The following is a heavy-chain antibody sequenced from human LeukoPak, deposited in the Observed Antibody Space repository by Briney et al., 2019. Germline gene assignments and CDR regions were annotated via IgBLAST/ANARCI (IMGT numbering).Heavy chain of an antibody. CDR1: GLTFDDYA. J-gene: IGHJ4*02. D-gene: IGHD2-15*01. Sequence: GGSLRLSCAASGLTFDDYAMHWVRQAPGKGLEWVSAISGSGGSTYYADSVKGRFTISRDNSKNTLYLQMNSLRAEDTAVYYCAKERDIVVVVAGVGGYWGQGTLVTVSS. CDR2: ISGSGGST. V-gene: IGHV3-23*01. CDR3: AKERDIVVVVAGVGGY.